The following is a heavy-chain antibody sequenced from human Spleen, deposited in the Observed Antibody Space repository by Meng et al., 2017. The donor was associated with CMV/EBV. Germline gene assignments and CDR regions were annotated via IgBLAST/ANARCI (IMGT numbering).Heavy chain of an antibody. Sequence: SETLSLTCAVYGGSFSGYYWSWIRQPPGKGLEWIGEINHSGSTNYNPSLKSRVTISVDTSKNQFSLTLSSVTAADTAVYYCARGTNIVVVPAAIYWFDPGGQGTLVTVSS. CDR1: GGSFSGYY. CDR2: INHSGST. J-gene: IGHJ5*02. D-gene: IGHD2-2*01. CDR3: ARGTNIVVVPAAIYWFDP. V-gene: IGHV4-34*01.